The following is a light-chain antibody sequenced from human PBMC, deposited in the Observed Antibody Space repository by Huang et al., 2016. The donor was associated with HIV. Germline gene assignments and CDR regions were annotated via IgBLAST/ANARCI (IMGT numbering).Light chain of an antibody. V-gene: IGKV3-15*01. CDR1: QSVSTN. Sequence: ETEMTQLPATLSVSPGESATLSCRASQSVSTNLAWYQQKPGQAPRLVIYAASTRATGSPGRFGGSGSGTKFTLTISSLQSEDFAIYYCLQYNTWPKTFGQGTKVDFK. J-gene: IGKJ1*01. CDR3: LQYNTWPKT. CDR2: AAS.